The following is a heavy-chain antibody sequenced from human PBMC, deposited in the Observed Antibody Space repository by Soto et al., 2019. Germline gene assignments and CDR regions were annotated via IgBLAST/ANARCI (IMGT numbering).Heavy chain of an antibody. Sequence: PSETLSLTCTASGGSISSSSYYWGWIRQPPGKGLEWIGSIYYSGSTYYNPSLKSRVTISVDTSKNQFSLKLSSVTAADTAVYYCARLSGITIFGVVIRDYFDYWGQGTLVTVSS. CDR3: ARLSGITIFGVVIRDYFDY. V-gene: IGHV4-39*01. D-gene: IGHD3-3*01. J-gene: IGHJ4*02. CDR1: GGSISSSSYY. CDR2: IYYSGST.